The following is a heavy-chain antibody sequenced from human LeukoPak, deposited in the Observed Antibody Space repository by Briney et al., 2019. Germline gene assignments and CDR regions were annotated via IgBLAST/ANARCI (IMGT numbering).Heavy chain of an antibody. D-gene: IGHD3-16*01. CDR3: ARGKGRFQPYYFDY. CDR2: INAGNGNT. J-gene: IGHJ4*02. CDR1: GYTFTSYA. Sequence: ASVKVSCKASGYTFTSYAMHWVRQAPGQRLEWMEWINAGNGNTKYSQKFQGRVTITRDTSASTAYMELSSLRSEDTAVYYCARGKGRFQPYYFDYWGQGTLVTVSS. V-gene: IGHV1-3*01.